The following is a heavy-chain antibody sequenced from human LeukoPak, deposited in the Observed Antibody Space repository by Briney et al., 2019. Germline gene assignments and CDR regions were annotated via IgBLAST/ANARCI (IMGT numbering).Heavy chain of an antibody. Sequence: GGSLRLSCAASGFTFSSYEMNWVRQAPGKGLEWISYISSSGGTIYYADSVKGRFTISRDNAKNSVYLQMNSLRAEDTAVYYCARMRPEIDYWGQGTLVTVSS. CDR3: ARMRPEIDY. CDR1: GFTFSSYE. V-gene: IGHV3-48*03. D-gene: IGHD6-6*01. J-gene: IGHJ4*02. CDR2: ISSSGGTI.